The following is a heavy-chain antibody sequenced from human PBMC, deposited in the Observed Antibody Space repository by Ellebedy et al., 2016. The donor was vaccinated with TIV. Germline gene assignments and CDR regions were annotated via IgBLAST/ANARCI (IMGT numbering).Heavy chain of an antibody. V-gene: IGHV3-7*01. CDR2: IKQYGSKA. J-gene: IGHJ4*02. CDR1: GFTFSSYW. CDR3: ATLGGRQRYSD. Sequence: GGSLRLSCVASGFTFSSYWMSWVXQAPGKGLEWVANIKQYGSKAYHVDAVKGRFTISRDNARNSLYLQMNNLRVEDTAVYYCATLGGRQRYSDWGQGSLVTVST. D-gene: IGHD6-6*01.